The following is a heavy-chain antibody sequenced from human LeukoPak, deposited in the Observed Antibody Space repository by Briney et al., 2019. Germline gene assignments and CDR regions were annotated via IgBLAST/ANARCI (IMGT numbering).Heavy chain of an antibody. CDR2: INHSGST. J-gene: IGHJ4*02. D-gene: IGHD3-10*01. Sequence: PSETLSLTCAVYGGSFSGYYWSWIRQPPGKGLEWIGEINHSGSTNYNPSLKSRVTISVDTSKNQFSLKLSSVTAADTAVYYCARGYYGSGSRYFDYWGQGTLVTVSS. V-gene: IGHV4-34*01. CDR3: ARGYYGSGSRYFDY. CDR1: GGSFSGYY.